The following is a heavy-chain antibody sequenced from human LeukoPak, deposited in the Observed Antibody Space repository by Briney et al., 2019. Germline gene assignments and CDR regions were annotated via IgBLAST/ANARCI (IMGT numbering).Heavy chain of an antibody. CDR3: ARADPIVVVPAAINYYYYMDV. CDR2: INPNSGGT. V-gene: IGHV1-2*02. CDR1: GYTFTGYY. Sequence: GASVKVSCKASGYTFTGYYMHWVRQAPGQGLEWMGWINPNSGGTNYAQKFQGGVTMTRDTSISTAYMELSRLRSDDTAVYYCARADPIVVVPAAINYYYYMDVWGKGTTVTVSS. D-gene: IGHD2-2*01. J-gene: IGHJ6*03.